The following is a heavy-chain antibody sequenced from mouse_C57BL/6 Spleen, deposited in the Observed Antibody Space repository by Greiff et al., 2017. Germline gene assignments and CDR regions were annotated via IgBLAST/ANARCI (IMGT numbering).Heavy chain of an antibody. CDR2: IYPGSGST. Sequence: VQLQQSGAELVKPGASVKMSCKASGYTFTSYWITWVKQRPGQGLEWIGDIYPGSGSTNYNEKFKSKATLTVDTSSSTAYMQLSSLTSEDSAVYYCAREGVYYGSRYLYFDVWGTGTTVTVSS. V-gene: IGHV1-55*01. CDR3: AREGVYYGSRYLYFDV. CDR1: GYTFTSYW. J-gene: IGHJ1*03. D-gene: IGHD1-1*01.